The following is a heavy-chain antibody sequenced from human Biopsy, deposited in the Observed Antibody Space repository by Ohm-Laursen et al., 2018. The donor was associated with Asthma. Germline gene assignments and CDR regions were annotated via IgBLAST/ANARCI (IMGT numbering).Heavy chain of an antibody. V-gene: IGHV3-30*03. J-gene: IGHJ6*02. CDR1: GFSFSRYG. Sequence: SLRLSCAAPGFSFSRYGMHWVRQAPGKGLEWVAVISFDGSNKYYGDSVKGRFTIARDNSKNTVYLQMNSLRAEDTAVYYCASYEVVTAILPMDVWGQGTTVTVSS. CDR2: ISFDGSNK. D-gene: IGHD2-21*02. CDR3: ASYEVVTAILPMDV.